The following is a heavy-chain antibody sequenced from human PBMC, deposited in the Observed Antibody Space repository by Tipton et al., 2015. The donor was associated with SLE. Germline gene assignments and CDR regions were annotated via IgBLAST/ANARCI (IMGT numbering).Heavy chain of an antibody. V-gene: IGHV3-23*01. Sequence: SLRLSCAASGFTFSSYWMGWVRQAPGKGLEWVSTSSHTDYNTYYGDSVKGRFTISRDNSKNTLYLQMNSLRADDTAVYYCARRGGSSGWGAFDIWGQGTMVTVSS. CDR2: SSHTDYNT. J-gene: IGHJ3*02. CDR1: GFTFSSYW. CDR3: ARRGGSSGWGAFDI. D-gene: IGHD2-15*01.